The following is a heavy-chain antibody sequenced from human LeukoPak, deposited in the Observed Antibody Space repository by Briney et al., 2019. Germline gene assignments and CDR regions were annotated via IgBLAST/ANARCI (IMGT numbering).Heavy chain of an antibody. D-gene: IGHD2-2*01. Sequence: GRSLILSCAASGFTFSSYGMHWVRQAPGKGLEWVAVIWYDGSNKYYADSVKGRFTISRDNSKNTLYLQMNSLRAEDTAVYYCARGNYVVVPAAIVDYWGQGTLVTVSS. CDR1: GFTFSSYG. V-gene: IGHV3-33*01. J-gene: IGHJ4*02. CDR3: ARGNYVVVPAAIVDY. CDR2: IWYDGSNK.